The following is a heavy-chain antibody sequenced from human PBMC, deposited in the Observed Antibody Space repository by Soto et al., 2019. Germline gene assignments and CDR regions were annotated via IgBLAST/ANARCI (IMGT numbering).Heavy chain of an antibody. CDR1: GYTFTSYD. CDR2: MNPNSGNT. V-gene: IGHV1-8*01. Sequence: ASVKVSCKASGYTFTSYDINWVRRATGQGLEWTGWMNPNSGNTGYAQKFQGRVTMTRNTSISTAYMELSSLRSEDTAVYYCARAYYDSSGYYVVHAFDIWGQGTMVTVSS. J-gene: IGHJ3*02. CDR3: ARAYYDSSGYYVVHAFDI. D-gene: IGHD3-22*01.